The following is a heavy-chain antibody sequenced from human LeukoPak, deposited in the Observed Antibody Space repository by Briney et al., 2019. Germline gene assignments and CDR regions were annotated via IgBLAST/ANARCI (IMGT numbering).Heavy chain of an antibody. CDR1: GGSFSGYY. CDR2: INHSGST. D-gene: IGHD6-13*01. J-gene: IGHJ4*02. Sequence: SETLSLTCAVYGGSFSGYYWSWIRQPPGKRLEWIGEINHSGSTNYNPSLKSRVTISVDTSKNQFSLKLSSVTAADTVVYYCARDHHSSSWYRGAYYFDYWGQGTLVTVSS. CDR3: ARDHHSSSWYRGAYYFDY. V-gene: IGHV4-34*01.